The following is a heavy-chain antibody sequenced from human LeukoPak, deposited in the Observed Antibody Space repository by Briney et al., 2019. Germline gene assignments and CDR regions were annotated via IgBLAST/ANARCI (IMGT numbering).Heavy chain of an antibody. Sequence: GASVKVSCKASGYTFTSYYMHWVRQAPGQALEWKGIINPSGDSTSYAQKFQGRVTMTRDTSTSTVYMELSSLRSEDTAVSYCARDGPTYYYDSSGYYPMDVWGQGTTVTVSS. CDR1: GYTFTSYY. CDR3: ARDGPTYYYDSSGYYPMDV. D-gene: IGHD3-22*01. J-gene: IGHJ6*02. CDR2: INPSGDST. V-gene: IGHV1-46*01.